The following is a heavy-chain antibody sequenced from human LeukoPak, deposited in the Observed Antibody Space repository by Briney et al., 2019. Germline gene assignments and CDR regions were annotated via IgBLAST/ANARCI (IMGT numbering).Heavy chain of an antibody. CDR1: RFTFGDSY. Sequence: PGGSLRLSCAASRFTFGDSYMSWIRQAPGKGLEWVSYITSSSASTNYADSVKGRFTISRDDANNSLYLQMNSLRAEDTAVYYCARGGTFIRGVISTLYYFDYWGQGTLVTVSS. D-gene: IGHD3-10*01. J-gene: IGHJ4*02. V-gene: IGHV3-11*05. CDR2: ITSSSAST. CDR3: ARGGTFIRGVISTLYYFDY.